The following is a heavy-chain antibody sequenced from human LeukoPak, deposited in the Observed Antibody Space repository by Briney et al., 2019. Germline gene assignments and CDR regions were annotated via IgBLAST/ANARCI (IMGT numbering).Heavy chain of an antibody. Sequence: SETLSLTCTVSGGSISSHYWNWIRQPPGKGLAWIGYIYYSGSTNYNPSLKSRVTISLDTSKSQFSLKLSSVTAADTAVYYCAREGSRWVDFDYWGQGTLVTVSS. CDR3: AREGSRWVDFDY. CDR2: IYYSGST. V-gene: IGHV4-59*11. D-gene: IGHD1-26*01. J-gene: IGHJ4*02. CDR1: GGSISSHY.